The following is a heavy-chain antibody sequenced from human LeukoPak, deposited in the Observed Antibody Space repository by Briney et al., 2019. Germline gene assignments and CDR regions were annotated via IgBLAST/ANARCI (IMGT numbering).Heavy chain of an antibody. CDR1: GYTLTELS. CDR3: ATDRMAVGRFDY. D-gene: IGHD6-19*01. CDR2: FDPEDGEA. Sequence: GASVKVSCKVSGYTLTELSMHWVRQAPGKGLEWMGGFDPEDGEAIYAQKFQGRVTMTEDTSTDTAYMELSSLRSEDTAVYYCATDRMAVGRFDYWGQGTLVTVSS. V-gene: IGHV1-24*01. J-gene: IGHJ4*02.